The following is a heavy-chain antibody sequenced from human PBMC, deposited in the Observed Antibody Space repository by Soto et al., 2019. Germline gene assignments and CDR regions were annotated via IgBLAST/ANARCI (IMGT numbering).Heavy chain of an antibody. CDR1: GFVVSETY. Sequence: EVQVVESGGGLIQPRGSLRLSCAASGFVVSETYMSWVRQAPGRGLQWVAFTYSGGSTYYADSVKGLFTISRDSSRNTLYLQMNSLRVEDTAVYYCARDCGGGSCYPALGAWVQGTLVTVSS. J-gene: IGHJ5*02. CDR2: TYSGGST. V-gene: IGHV3-53*01. D-gene: IGHD2-15*01. CDR3: ARDCGGGSCYPALGA.